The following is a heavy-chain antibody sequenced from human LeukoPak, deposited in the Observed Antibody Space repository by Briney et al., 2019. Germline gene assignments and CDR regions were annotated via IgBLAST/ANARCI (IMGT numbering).Heavy chain of an antibody. J-gene: IGHJ4*02. CDR3: ASLVNTYYYDSSGYYDY. V-gene: IGHV4-39*01. Sequence: SETLSLTCTVSGGSISSSSFYWGWIRQPPGKGLEWIGSIYYSGSTYYNPSLKSRVTISVDTSKNQSSLKLSSVTAADTAVYYCASLVNTYYYDSSGYYDYWGQGTLVTVSS. CDR1: GGSISSSSFY. CDR2: IYYSGST. D-gene: IGHD3-22*01.